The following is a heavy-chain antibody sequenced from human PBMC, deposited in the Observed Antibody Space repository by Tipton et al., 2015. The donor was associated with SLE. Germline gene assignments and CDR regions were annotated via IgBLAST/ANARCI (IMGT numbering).Heavy chain of an antibody. CDR1: GGSISSGSYY. V-gene: IGHV4-61*02. CDR3: ARQTRVAFDI. J-gene: IGHJ3*02. CDR2: IYTSGST. Sequence: TLSLTCTVSGGSISSGSYYWSWIRQPAGKGLEWIGRIYTSGSTNYNPSLKSRVTISVDTSKNQFSLKLSSVTAADTAVYYCARQTRVAFDIWGQGTMVTVSS. D-gene: IGHD5/OR15-5a*01.